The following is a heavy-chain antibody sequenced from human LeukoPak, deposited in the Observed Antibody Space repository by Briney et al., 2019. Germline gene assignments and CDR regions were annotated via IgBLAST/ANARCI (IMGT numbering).Heavy chain of an antibody. Sequence: GGSLRLSCAASGFTFSSYWMSWVRQAPGKGLEWVANIKQDGSEKYYVDSVKGRFTISGDNAKNSLYLQMNSLRAEDTAVYYCARGSSSWFPYYYYMDVWGKGTTVTVSS. J-gene: IGHJ6*03. CDR2: IKQDGSEK. CDR3: ARGSSSWFPYYYYMDV. V-gene: IGHV3-7*01. D-gene: IGHD6-13*01. CDR1: GFTFSSYW.